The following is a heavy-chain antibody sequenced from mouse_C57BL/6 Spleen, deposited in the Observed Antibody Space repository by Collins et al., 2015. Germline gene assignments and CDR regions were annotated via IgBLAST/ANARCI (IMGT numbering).Heavy chain of an antibody. CDR3: ARTGYYYAMDY. V-gene: IGHV1-26*01. Sequence: MNWVKQSHGKSLEWIGDINPNNGGTSYNQKFKGKATLTVDKSSSTAYMELRSLTSEDSAVYYCARTGYYYAMDYWGQGTSVTVSS. CDR2: INPNNGGT. J-gene: IGHJ4*01.